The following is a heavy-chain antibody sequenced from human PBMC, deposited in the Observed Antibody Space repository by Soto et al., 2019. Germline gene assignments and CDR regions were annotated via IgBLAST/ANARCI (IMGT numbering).Heavy chain of an antibody. CDR3: ARENGTLIDY. Sequence: SQTLSLSCAIFGDSVSSNRVALNWIRQSPSRGLEWLGRTYYRSKRYNDYAVSVKSRITINPDTSKNQFSLQLTSVTPEDTAVYYCARENGTLIDYWGQGTLVTVSS. J-gene: IGHJ4*02. CDR1: GDSVSSNRVA. D-gene: IGHD1-1*01. V-gene: IGHV6-1*01. CDR2: TYYRSKRYN.